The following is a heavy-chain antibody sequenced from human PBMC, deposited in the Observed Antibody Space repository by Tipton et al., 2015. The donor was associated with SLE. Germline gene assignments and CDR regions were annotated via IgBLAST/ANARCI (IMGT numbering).Heavy chain of an antibody. D-gene: IGHD2-21*01. CDR2: IYRTGST. V-gene: IGHV4-4*02. J-gene: IGHJ4*02. Sequence: GLVKPSETLSLTCAVSGDSISSDNWWVWVRQPPGKGLEWIGEIYRTGSTNYNPSLKSRVTLSVDTSKNQFSLKLSSVTAADTAVYYCARHPKRESGSQFLFDYWGQGTLVTVSS. CDR1: GDSISSDNW. CDR3: ARHPKRESGSQFLFDY.